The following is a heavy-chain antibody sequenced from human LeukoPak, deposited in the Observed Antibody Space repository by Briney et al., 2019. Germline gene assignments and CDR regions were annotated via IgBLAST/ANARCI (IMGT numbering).Heavy chain of an antibody. CDR1: GFTFSSYS. CDR3: ARLGAGPTYYDFWSGYSSSYFNY. V-gene: IGHV4-34*01. Sequence: GSLRLSCAASGFTFSSYSMNWVRQPPGKGLEWIGGIHYSGNTYYNPSLKSRVTISVDTSKNQFSLKLSSVTAADTAVYYCARLGAGPTYYDFWSGYSSSYFNYGAPGPLVPAS. J-gene: IGHJ4*02. CDR2: IHYSGNT. D-gene: IGHD3-3*01.